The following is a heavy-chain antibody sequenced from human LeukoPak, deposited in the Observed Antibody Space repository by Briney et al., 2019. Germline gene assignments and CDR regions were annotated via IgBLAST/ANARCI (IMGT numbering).Heavy chain of an antibody. D-gene: IGHD6-19*01. CDR3: AGRIAVAGYYPLDY. CDR2: INHSGST. Sequence: PSETLSLTCAVYGVSFSGYYWSWIRQPPGKGLEWIGEINHSGSTNYNPSLKSRVTISVDTSKNQFSLKLSSVTAADTAVYYCAGRIAVAGYYPLDYWGQGTLVTVSS. V-gene: IGHV4-34*01. J-gene: IGHJ4*02. CDR1: GVSFSGYY.